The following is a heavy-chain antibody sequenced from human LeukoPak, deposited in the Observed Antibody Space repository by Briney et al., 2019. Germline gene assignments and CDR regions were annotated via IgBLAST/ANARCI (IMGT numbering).Heavy chain of an antibody. Sequence: GGSLRLSCATSGFTFSNHEMNWVRQAPGKGLEWVAYTSRGGSDISYTDSVKGRFTISTDNANSSLYLQMNSLRAEDTAVYFCVRARLIRLENFFDYWGQGTLVTVSS. CDR1: GFTFSNHE. J-gene: IGHJ4*02. CDR3: VRARLIRLENFFDY. D-gene: IGHD2-21*02. V-gene: IGHV3-48*03. CDR2: TSRGGSDI.